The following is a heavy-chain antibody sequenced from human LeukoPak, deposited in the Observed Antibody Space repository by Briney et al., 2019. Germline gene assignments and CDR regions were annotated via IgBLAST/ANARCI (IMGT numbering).Heavy chain of an antibody. Sequence: GGSLRLSCAASGFSFSSYEMNWVRQAPGKGRGWVSYISSSGNTIYYADSVRRRFTISRDNAKNSLYLQMNSLRADDTAVYYCAKHPQDWGQGTLVSVSS. CDR3: AKHPQD. V-gene: IGHV3-48*03. CDR2: ISSSGNTI. CDR1: GFSFSSYE. J-gene: IGHJ4*02.